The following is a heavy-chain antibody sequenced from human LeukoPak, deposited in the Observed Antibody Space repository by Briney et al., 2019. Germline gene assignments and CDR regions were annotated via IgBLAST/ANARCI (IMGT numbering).Heavy chain of an antibody. CDR1: CFSRSTRRVG. CDR2: IYWHNGQ. V-gene: IGHV2-5*01. J-gene: IGHJ4*02. D-gene: IGHD4-17*01. Sequence: PAPTLAHPTHILTLSSTFSCFSRSTRRVGVGWIRQRPAKSLGCPAFIYWHNGQGSSPSLKTRLTITQDISTNQVGLTTVNKDPVDTATCYGAHSLLTTVSTFPFDYWGQGTLVTVSS. CDR3: AHSLLTTVSTFPFDY.